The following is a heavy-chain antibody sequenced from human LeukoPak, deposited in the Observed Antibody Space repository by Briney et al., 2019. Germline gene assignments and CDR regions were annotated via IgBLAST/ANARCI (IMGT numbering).Heavy chain of an antibody. CDR3: ARDVHDFWSGYYTQNWFDP. J-gene: IGHJ5*02. D-gene: IGHD3-3*01. Sequence: ASVKVSCKASGYTFTSYGISWVRQAPGQGLEWMGWISAYNGNTNYAQKLQGRVTMTTDTSTSTAYMELRSLRSDDTAVYYCARDVHDFWSGYYTQNWFDPWGQGTLVTVSS. CDR1: GYTFTSYG. V-gene: IGHV1-18*01. CDR2: ISAYNGNT.